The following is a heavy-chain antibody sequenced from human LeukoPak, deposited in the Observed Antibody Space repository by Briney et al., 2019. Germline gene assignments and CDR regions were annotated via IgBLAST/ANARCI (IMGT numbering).Heavy chain of an antibody. CDR3: ARAPYSGSYLAY. CDR1: GFTFSTYA. V-gene: IGHV1-3*01. CDR2: INAGNGNT. D-gene: IGHD1-26*01. Sequence: PGRSLRLSCAASGFTFSTYAMHWVRQAPGQRLEWMGWINAGNGNTKYSQKFQGRVTITRDTSASTAYMELSSLRSEDTAVYYCARAPYSGSYLAYWGQGTLVTVSS. J-gene: IGHJ4*02.